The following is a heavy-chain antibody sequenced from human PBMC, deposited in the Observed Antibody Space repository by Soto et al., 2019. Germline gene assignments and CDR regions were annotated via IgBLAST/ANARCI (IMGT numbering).Heavy chain of an antibody. CDR3: AREGRPYYYYYYMDV. CDR2: INAGNGNT. Sequence: ASVKVSCKDSGYSFTSYAMHWVRQAPGQRLEWMGWINAGNGNTKYSQKFQGRVTITRDTSASTAYMELSSLRSEDTAVYYCAREGRPYYYYYYMDVWGKGTTVTVSS. D-gene: IGHD1-1*01. V-gene: IGHV1-3*01. J-gene: IGHJ6*03. CDR1: GYSFTSYA.